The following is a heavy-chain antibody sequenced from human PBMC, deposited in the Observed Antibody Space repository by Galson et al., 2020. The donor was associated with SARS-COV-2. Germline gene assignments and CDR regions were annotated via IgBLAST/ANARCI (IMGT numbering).Heavy chain of an antibody. CDR2: IYYSGST. Sequence: SETLSLTCTVSGGSISSGGYYWSWIRQHPGTGLEWIGYIYYSGSTYYNPSLKSRVTISVDTSKNQFSLQLSSVTAADTAVYYCARAGLEQWLVLDGVRNWFDPWGQGTLVTVSS. CDR3: ARAGLEQWLVLDGVRNWFDP. J-gene: IGHJ5*02. D-gene: IGHD6-19*01. CDR1: GGSISSGGYY. V-gene: IGHV4-31*03.